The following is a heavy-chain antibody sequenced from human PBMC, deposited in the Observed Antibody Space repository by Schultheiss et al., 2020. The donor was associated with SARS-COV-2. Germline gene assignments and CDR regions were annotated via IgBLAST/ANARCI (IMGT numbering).Heavy chain of an antibody. J-gene: IGHJ6*02. D-gene: IGHD3-10*01. CDR2: ISSSSSYI. CDR1: GFTFSNYW. Sequence: GGSLRLSCAASGFTFSNYWMHWVRQGPGKGPVWVSSISSSSSYIYYADSVKGRFTISRDNSKNTLYLQMNSLRAEDTAVYYCTKDGQPGYGMDVWGQGTTVTVSS. V-gene: IGHV3-21*01. CDR3: TKDGQPGYGMDV.